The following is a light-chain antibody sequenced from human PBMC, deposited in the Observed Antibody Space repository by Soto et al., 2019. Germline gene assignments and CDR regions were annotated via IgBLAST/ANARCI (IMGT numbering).Light chain of an antibody. CDR1: SSDVGSYNL. V-gene: IGLV2-23*02. Sequence: QSALTQPASVSGSPGQSITISCTGTSSDVGSYNLVSWYQQHPGKAPKLMIFEVVKRPSGVSNRFSGSKSGNTASLTISGLQAEDDADYYCCSYAGDTLVFGGGTKLTVL. CDR3: CSYAGDTLV. CDR2: EVV. J-gene: IGLJ3*02.